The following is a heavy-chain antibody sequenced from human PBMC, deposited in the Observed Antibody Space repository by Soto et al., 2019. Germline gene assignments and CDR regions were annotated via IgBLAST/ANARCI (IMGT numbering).Heavy chain of an antibody. J-gene: IGHJ4*02. CDR2: IYTSGST. CDR3: VRHGRYSSSWSVWSVDY. V-gene: IGHV4-4*07. Sequence: SETLSLTCTVSGGSISSYYWSWIRQPAGKGLEWIGRIYTSGSTNYNPSLKSRVTMSVDTSKNQFSLKLSSVTAADTAVYYCVRHGRYSSSWSVWSVDYWGQGTLVTVSS. CDR1: GGSISSYY. D-gene: IGHD6-13*01.